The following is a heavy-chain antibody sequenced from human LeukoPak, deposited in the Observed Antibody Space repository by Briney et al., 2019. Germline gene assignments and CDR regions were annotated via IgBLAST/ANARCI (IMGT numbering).Heavy chain of an antibody. J-gene: IGHJ3*02. V-gene: IGHV3-30-3*01. D-gene: IGHD7-27*01. CDR3: AREILTGYAFDI. CDR2: ISYDGTNK. CDR1: GFTFSTYA. Sequence: GGSLRLSCAAPGFTFSTYAMHWVRQAPGKGLEWVAFISYDGTNKYCADSVKGRFTISRDNSKNTLYLQMNSLRAEDTALYYCAREILTGYAFDIWGQGTMVTVSS.